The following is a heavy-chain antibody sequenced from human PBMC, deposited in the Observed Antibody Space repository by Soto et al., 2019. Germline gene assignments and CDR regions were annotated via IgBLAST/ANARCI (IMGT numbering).Heavy chain of an antibody. V-gene: IGHV1-24*01. D-gene: IGHD3-10*01. J-gene: IGHJ4*02. CDR1: GYTLTELS. CDR3: ARDSG. Sequence: ASVKVSCKVSGYTLTELSMHWVRQAPGKGLEWMGGFDPEDGETIYAQKFQGRVTITANESTSTAYMELSSLRSEDTAVYYCARDSGWGQGTLVTVSS. CDR2: FDPEDGET.